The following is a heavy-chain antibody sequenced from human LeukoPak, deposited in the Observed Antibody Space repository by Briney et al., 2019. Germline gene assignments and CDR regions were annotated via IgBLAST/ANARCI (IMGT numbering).Heavy chain of an antibody. CDR2: IHYSGRA. D-gene: IGHD3-16*01. Sequence: KPSETLSLTCTVSGDSISGSYWTWVRQPPGQGLEWIGQIHYSGRADYNPSLKMRITISVDTSKNQMSLTLTSVTAADTAIYYCVKFGVDYDMGVWGQGTTVTVSS. CDR3: VKFGVDYDMGV. V-gene: IGHV4-59*01. J-gene: IGHJ6*02. CDR1: GDSISGSY.